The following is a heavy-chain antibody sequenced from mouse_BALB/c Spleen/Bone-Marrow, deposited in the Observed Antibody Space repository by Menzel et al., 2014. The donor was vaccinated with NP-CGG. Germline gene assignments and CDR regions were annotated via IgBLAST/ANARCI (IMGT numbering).Heavy chain of an antibody. D-gene: IGHD2-10*02. CDR3: ARRGYGIYVGYAMDY. CDR2: ISSGGGYT. CDR1: GFTFSSYA. J-gene: IGHJ4*01. V-gene: IGHV5-9-3*01. Sequence: EVQRVESGGGLVKPGGSLKLSCAASGFTFSSYAMSWVRQTPEKRLEWVATISSGGGYTYYPDSVKGRFTISRDNAKNTLYLQMSSLRSEATAMYYCARRGYGIYVGYAMDYWGQGTSVTVSS.